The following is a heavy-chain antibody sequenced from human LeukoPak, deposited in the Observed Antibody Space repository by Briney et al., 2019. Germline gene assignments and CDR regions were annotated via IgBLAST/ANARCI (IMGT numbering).Heavy chain of an antibody. CDR1: GYRFTSYW. CDR3: ARRGDVSSVMAFDI. D-gene: IGHD6-6*01. J-gene: IGHJ3*02. Sequence: GESLKISCKGSGYRFTSYWIGWVRQMPGKGLEWMGYIYPTDSDTRYSPSFQGQVTISAERSIATACLQWSSLKASDTAMYYCARRGDVSSVMAFDIWGQGTMVAVSS. CDR2: IYPTDSDT. V-gene: IGHV5-51*01.